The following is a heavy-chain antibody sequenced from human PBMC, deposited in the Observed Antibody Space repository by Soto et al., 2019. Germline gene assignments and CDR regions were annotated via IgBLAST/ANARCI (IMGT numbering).Heavy chain of an antibody. CDR3: ARDGFEITLGGGLVISHDY. Sequence: PGGSLRLSCEGSGFTFSSNSMNWVRQAPGKGLEWISSISSSGTYKHYADSLKGRFTISRDNAKNLVFLQVNSLRAEDTAVYYCARDGFEITLGGGLVISHDYWGQGTLVTVSS. V-gene: IGHV3-21*01. CDR1: GFTFSSNS. D-gene: IGHD3-16*02. J-gene: IGHJ4*02. CDR2: ISSSGTYK.